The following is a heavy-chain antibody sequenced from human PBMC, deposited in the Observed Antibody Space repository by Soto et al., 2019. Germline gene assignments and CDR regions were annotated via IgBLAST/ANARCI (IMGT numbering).Heavy chain of an antibody. Sequence: EVHLVESGGGLVKPGGSLRLSCAASGITSSNYNINWVRQVPGTGLAWVSYISASGSYIYYADSVKGRFTISRDNAKNSMYLQMNSLRAEDTAVYYCATDWGYSYGHAFDSWGQGTLVTVSS. J-gene: IGHJ4*02. V-gene: IGHV3-21*01. CDR1: GITSSNYN. D-gene: IGHD5-18*01. CDR3: ATDWGYSYGHAFDS. CDR2: ISASGSYI.